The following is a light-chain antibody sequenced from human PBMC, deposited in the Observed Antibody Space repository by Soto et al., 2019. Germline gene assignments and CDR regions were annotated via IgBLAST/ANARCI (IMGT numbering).Light chain of an antibody. CDR2: EVS. CDR3: SSYTSSSTWV. V-gene: IGLV2-18*02. J-gene: IGLJ3*02. CDR1: SSDVGSYNR. Sequence: QSVLTQPPSVSGSPGQSVTISCTGTSSDVGSYNRVSWYQQPPGTAPKLMIYEVSNRPSVVPDRFSGSKSGNTASLTISGLQAEDEADYYCSSYTSSSTWVFGGGTKLTVL.